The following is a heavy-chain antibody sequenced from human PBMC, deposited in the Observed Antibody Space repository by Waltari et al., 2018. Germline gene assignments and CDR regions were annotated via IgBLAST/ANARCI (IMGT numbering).Heavy chain of an antibody. CDR1: GYSISSGYY. CDR3: ARRYGGNHDAFDI. CDR2: IYHSGST. V-gene: IGHV4-38-2*01. D-gene: IGHD2-15*01. Sequence: QVQLQESGPGLVKPSETLSLTCAVSGYSISSGYYWGWIRQPPGKGLEWIGSIYHSGSTYYSPSLKSRVTISVDTSKNQFSLKLSSVTAADTAVYYCARRYGGNHDAFDIWGQGTMVTVSS. J-gene: IGHJ3*02.